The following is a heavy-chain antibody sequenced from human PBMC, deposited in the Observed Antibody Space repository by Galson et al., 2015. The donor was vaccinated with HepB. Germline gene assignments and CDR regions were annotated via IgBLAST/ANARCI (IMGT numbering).Heavy chain of an antibody. J-gene: IGHJ6*03. V-gene: IGHV1-69*13. Sequence: SVKVSCKASGGTFSSYAISWVRQAPGQGLEWMGGIIPIFGTANYAQKFQGRVTITADESTSTAYMELSSLRSEDTAVYYCARNYGDYDPRLYYYYMDVWGKGTTVTVSS. CDR1: GGTFSSYA. CDR3: ARNYGDYDPRLYYYYMDV. D-gene: IGHD4-17*01. CDR2: IIPIFGTA.